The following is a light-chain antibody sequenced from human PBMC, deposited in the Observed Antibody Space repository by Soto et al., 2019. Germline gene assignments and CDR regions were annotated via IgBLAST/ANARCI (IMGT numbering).Light chain of an antibody. J-gene: IGKJ4*01. CDR2: DAS. V-gene: IGKV3-11*01. Sequence: EIVLTQSPATLSLSPGERATLSCRASQSVSSYLAWYQRKPGQAPRLLIYDASNRATGIPARFSGSGSGTDFTLTISSLQPEDFATYYCQQYHNYPVTFGGGTKVEIK. CDR3: QQYHNYPVT. CDR1: QSVSSY.